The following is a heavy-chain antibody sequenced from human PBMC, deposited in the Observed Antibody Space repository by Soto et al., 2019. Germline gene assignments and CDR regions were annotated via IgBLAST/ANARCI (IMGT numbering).Heavy chain of an antibody. Sequence: PGGSLRLSCAAAGFDFEYYAMHWVRQVPGKGLEWVSLTNSDGTDSYYVDSVKGRFTISRDNAKTTLYLQMDRLRPEDTALYFCAKSLYYYDSSPLDHWGQGTLVTVSS. CDR2: TNSDGTDS. J-gene: IGHJ4*02. CDR3: AKSLYYYDSSPLDH. V-gene: IGHV3-43D*04. CDR1: GFDFEYYA. D-gene: IGHD3-22*01.